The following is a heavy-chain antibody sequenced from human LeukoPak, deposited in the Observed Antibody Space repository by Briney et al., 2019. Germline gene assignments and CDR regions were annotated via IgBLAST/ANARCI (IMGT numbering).Heavy chain of an antibody. CDR1: GGSISSNTDS. Sequence: SETLSLTCTVSGGSISSNTDSWGWIRQSPGGGLEWIGSMYHIGGTHYNPSLKSRVTISVGTSKNQFSLKLSSVTAADTAVYYCARVRRFSYYYDSSGSIRAPFDYWGQGTLVTVSS. J-gene: IGHJ4*02. V-gene: IGHV4-39*01. CDR2: MYHIGGT. D-gene: IGHD3-22*01. CDR3: ARVRRFSYYYDSSGSIRAPFDY.